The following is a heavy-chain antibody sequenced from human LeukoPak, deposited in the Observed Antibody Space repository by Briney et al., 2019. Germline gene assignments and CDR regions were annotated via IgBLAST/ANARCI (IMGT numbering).Heavy chain of an antibody. CDR1: GGSISSYY. CDR2: IYYSGST. D-gene: IGHD6-6*01. CDR3: ASGIAARPIYYFDY. V-gene: IGHV4-59*12. Sequence: SETLSLTCTVSGGSISSYYWSWIRQPSGKGLEWIGYIYYSGSTNYSPSLKSRVTISVDTSKNQFSLKLSSVTAADTAVYYCASGIAARPIYYFDYWGQGTLVTVSS. J-gene: IGHJ4*02.